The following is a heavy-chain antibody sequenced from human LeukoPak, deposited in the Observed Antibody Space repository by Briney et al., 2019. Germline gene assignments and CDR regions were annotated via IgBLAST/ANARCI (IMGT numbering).Heavy chain of an antibody. D-gene: IGHD5-24*01. Sequence: PGGSLRLSCAASGFTFSTYAMSWVRQAPGKGLEWVSAITDSGGNTYYAAPVKGRFTISRDNSKNTLYLHMNSLRAEDTGVYYCATVEMATLLYWGQGTLVTVSS. CDR3: ATVEMATLLY. CDR2: ITDSGGNT. CDR1: GFTFSTYA. V-gene: IGHV3-23*01. J-gene: IGHJ4*02.